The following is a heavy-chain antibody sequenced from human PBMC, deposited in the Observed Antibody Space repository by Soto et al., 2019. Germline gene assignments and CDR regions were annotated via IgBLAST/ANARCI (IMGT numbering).Heavy chain of an antibody. J-gene: IGHJ4*02. V-gene: IGHV3-74*01. CDR3: ARDPLYYGSGLDY. CDR1: GFTFSNYW. D-gene: IGHD3-10*01. CDR2: LDSDGSSA. Sequence: EVQLVESGGSLVQPGGSLRLSCAASGFTFSNYWMHWVRQGPGKGLVWVSRLDSDGSSAIYADSVKGRFTISRDNAKNTLYLQMNSLRVEDTALYYCARDPLYYGSGLDYWGQGTLVIVSS.